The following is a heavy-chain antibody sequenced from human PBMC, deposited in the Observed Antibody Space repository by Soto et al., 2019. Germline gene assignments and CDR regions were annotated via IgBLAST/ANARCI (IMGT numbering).Heavy chain of an antibody. V-gene: IGHV1-2*04. D-gene: IGHD3-3*01. Sequence: GASVKVSCKASGYTFTDYYMHWVRQAPGQGLEWMGWINPNSGGTNYAQKFQGWVTMTRDTSISTAYMELSRLRSDDTAVYYCARDYDFWSGPSMDVWGKGTTVTVSS. CDR3: ARDYDFWSGPSMDV. CDR2: INPNSGGT. CDR1: GYTFTDYY. J-gene: IGHJ6*03.